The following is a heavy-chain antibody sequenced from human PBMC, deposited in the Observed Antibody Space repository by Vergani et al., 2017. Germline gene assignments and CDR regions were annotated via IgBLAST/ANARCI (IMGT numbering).Heavy chain of an antibody. V-gene: IGHV3-30*02. CDR2: VLFDGSNE. CDR1: GFTFNRYG. J-gene: IGHJ4*02. CDR3: AIDLAYCHEGSCAL. Sequence: QVQLVQSGGGVVQPGGSLRLSCVASGFTFNRYGMQWVRQAPGKGLEWVAYVLFDGSNEYYADSVKCRFIVSRDNSNYALYLQMNSLRTDDTAVYYCAIDLAYCHEGSCALWGQGSVVTVSS. D-gene: IGHD2-15*01.